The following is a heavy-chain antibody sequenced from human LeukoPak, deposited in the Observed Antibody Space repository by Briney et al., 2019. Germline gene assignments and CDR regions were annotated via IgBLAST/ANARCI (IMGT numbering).Heavy chain of an antibody. Sequence: ASVKVSCKTSGYMFTTYYPHWVRQAPGQGLEWMGWINPHSGGTNYAQKFQGRVTMTRDTSISTAYMELSRLRSDDTAVYYCARVGITMVRGPRGWFDPWGQGTLVTVSS. CDR2: INPHSGGT. CDR3: ARVGITMVRGPRGWFDP. V-gene: IGHV1-2*02. D-gene: IGHD3-10*01. J-gene: IGHJ5*02. CDR1: GYMFTTYY.